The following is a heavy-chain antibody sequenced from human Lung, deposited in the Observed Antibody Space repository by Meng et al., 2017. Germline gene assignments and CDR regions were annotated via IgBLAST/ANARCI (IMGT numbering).Heavy chain of an antibody. D-gene: IGHD5-12*01. CDR1: GFTFSNAY. V-gene: IGHV3-15*01. J-gene: IGHJ4*02. CDR3: SGHIDY. CDR2: IKSKPDGETI. Sequence: GLLLESGGGLVQPGGSLRLSCAASGFTFSNAYMTWVRQVPGKRLEWVGRIKSKPDGETIDYAAPVKGRFTISRDDSKNTVYLQMNSLKTEDTAVYYCSGHIDYWGQGTLVTVSS.